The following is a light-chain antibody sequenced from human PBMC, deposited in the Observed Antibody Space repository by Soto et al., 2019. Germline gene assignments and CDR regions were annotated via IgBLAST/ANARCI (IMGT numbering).Light chain of an antibody. CDR3: QQYGSSIT. J-gene: IGKJ5*01. CDR1: QYVGKW. V-gene: IGKV1-12*01. Sequence: DIQPTQSPPSVSASVGDRVTITSRASQYVGKWLAWYQQKPGKAPTLLIHGASSLQSGVPPRYSGSGYGTDFTLTISRLEPEDFAVYYCQQYGSSITFGQGTRLEI. CDR2: GAS.